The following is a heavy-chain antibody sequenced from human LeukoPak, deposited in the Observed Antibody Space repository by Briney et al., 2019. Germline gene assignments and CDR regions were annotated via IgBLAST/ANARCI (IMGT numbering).Heavy chain of an antibody. CDR3: ARVKPNYYDSSAYGTFDI. J-gene: IGHJ3*02. CDR1: GGTFSSYA. Sequence: SVKVSCKASGGTFSSYAISWVRQAPGQGLEWMGRIIPILGIANYAQKFQGRVTMTRDTSTSTVYMELSSLRSEDTAVYYCARVKPNYYDSSAYGTFDIWGQGTMVTVSS. D-gene: IGHD3-22*01. V-gene: IGHV1-69*04. CDR2: IIPILGIA.